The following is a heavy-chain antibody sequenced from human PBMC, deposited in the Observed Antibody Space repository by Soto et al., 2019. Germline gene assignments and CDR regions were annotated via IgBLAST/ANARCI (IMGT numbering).Heavy chain of an antibody. CDR2: IIPMLGIA. D-gene: IGHD5-12*01. Sequence: QVQLVQSGAEVKKPGSSVKVSCKASGGTFSSYTISWVRQAPGQGLEWMGRIIPMLGIANYAQKFQGRVTITADKSTSTAYMELSSMRSEDTAVYYCARGSDGFEDYWGQGTLVTVSS. CDR3: ARGSDGFEDY. CDR1: GGTFSSYT. J-gene: IGHJ4*02. V-gene: IGHV1-69*02.